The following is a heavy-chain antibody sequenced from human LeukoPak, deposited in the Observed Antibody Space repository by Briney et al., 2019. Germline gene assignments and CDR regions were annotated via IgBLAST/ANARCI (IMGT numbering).Heavy chain of an antibody. CDR1: SGSISSGSYY. CDR2: IYTSGNT. J-gene: IGHJ4*02. D-gene: IGHD2-2*01. Sequence: SETLSLTCTVSSGSISSGSYYWSWIRQPAGKGLEWIGRIYTSGNTNYNPSLKSRVTISVDTSKNQFSLKLSSVTAADTAVYYCARDLRCSSTSCPPYFDYWGQGTLVTVSS. CDR3: ARDLRCSSTSCPPYFDY. V-gene: IGHV4-61*02.